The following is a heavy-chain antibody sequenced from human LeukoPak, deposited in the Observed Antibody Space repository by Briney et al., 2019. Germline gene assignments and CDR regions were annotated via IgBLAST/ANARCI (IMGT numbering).Heavy chain of an antibody. Sequence: PGGSLRLSCAASGFTFNDYYMSWIRQAPGQGLEWVAIISYGGDNQYYAESVKGRFTISRDNTKNTVYLQMDSLRPEDTAVYYCARAPVSSGYYYYFDYWGQGALVTVSS. CDR1: GFTFNDYY. CDR3: ARAPVSSGYYYYFDY. D-gene: IGHD3-22*01. J-gene: IGHJ4*02. V-gene: IGHV3-30*03. CDR2: ISYGGDNQ.